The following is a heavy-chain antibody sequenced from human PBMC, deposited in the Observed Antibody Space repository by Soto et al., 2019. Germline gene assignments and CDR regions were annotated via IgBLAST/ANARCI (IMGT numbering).Heavy chain of an antibody. Sequence: GASVKVCCKASGGTFSSYAMRWVRQAPGQGLEWMGGIIPIFGTANYAQKFQGRVTITADESTSTAYMELSSLRSEDTAVYYCARVVITFGGVIHSLYYYYGMDVWGQGTTVTVSS. J-gene: IGHJ6*02. D-gene: IGHD3-16*02. CDR2: IIPIFGTA. V-gene: IGHV1-69*13. CDR3: ARVVITFGGVIHSLYYYYGMDV. CDR1: GGTFSSYA.